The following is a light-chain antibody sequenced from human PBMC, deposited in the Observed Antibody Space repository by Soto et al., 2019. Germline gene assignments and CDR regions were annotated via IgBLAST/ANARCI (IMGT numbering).Light chain of an antibody. J-gene: IGKJ4*01. V-gene: IGKV1-5*01. CDR1: QSISTW. CDR3: QQYNSYPFT. CDR2: DAS. Sequence: DIQMTQSPSTLSASVGDRVTITCRASQSISTWLAWYQQKPGKAPKLLIYDASSLESGVPSRFSGSGSGTEFTLTISSLQPDDFATYYCQQYNSYPFTFGRGTRWISN.